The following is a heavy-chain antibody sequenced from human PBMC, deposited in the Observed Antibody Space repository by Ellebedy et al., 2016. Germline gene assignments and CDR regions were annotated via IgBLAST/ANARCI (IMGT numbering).Heavy chain of an antibody. V-gene: IGHV3-23*01. Sequence: GGSLRLXXAASGFMFRSFFMRWVRQAPGKGLEWVATISGAGGDSYFADSVRGRFTISRDNSANTLYLQMSSLRPEDTALYYCRQGHYSHYWGQGTLVTVSS. J-gene: IGHJ4*02. CDR1: GFMFRSFF. D-gene: IGHD2-21*01. CDR3: RQGHYSHY. CDR2: ISGAGGDS.